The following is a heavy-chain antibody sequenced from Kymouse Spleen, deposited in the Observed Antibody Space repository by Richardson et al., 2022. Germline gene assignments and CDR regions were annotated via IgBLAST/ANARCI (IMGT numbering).Heavy chain of an antibody. CDR3: ARWAVGPFDY. J-gene: IGHJ4*02. D-gene: IGHD6-19*01. V-gene: IGHV4-34*01. CDR2: INHSGST. CDR1: GGSFSGYY. Sequence: QVQLQQWGAGLLKPSETLSLTCAVYGGSFSGYYWSWIRQPPGKGLEWIGEINHSGSTNYNPSLKSRVTISVDTSKNQFSLKLSSVTAADTAVYYCARWAVGPFDYWGQGTLVTVSS.